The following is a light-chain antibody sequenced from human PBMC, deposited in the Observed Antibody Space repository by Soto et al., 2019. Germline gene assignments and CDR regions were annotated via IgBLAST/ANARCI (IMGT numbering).Light chain of an antibody. J-gene: IGLJ3*02. CDR3: LLSFGAPRV. CDR1: TGAVTSDHY. V-gene: IGLV7-46*01. Sequence: QTVVTQEPSLTVSPGGTVTLTCGSSTGAVTSDHYPYWLQQKPGQAPRTLIYDTNNKHSWTPARFSGSLLGGKAALTLSGAQPEDEADYFCLLSFGAPRVFGGGTKLTVL. CDR2: DTN.